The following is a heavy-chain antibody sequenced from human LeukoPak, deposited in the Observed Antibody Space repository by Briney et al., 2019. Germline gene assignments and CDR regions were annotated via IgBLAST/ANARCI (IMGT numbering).Heavy chain of an antibody. J-gene: IGHJ4*02. CDR3: ARGNILTGYDY. CDR2: IGNGGDT. Sequence: GGSLRLSCAASGFSFSNYDMHWVRQATGKGLEWVSAIGNGGDTHYTGSVKGRFTTSRENAKNSLYLQMNSLRAGDTAVYYCARGNILTGYDYWGQGTLVTVSS. D-gene: IGHD3-9*01. CDR1: GFSFSNYD. V-gene: IGHV3-13*04.